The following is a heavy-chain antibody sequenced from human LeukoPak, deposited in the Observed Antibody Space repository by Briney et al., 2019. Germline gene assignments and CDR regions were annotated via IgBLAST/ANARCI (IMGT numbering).Heavy chain of an antibody. CDR3: ALADYYDSSGSPFDY. V-gene: IGHV4-4*07. D-gene: IGHD3-22*01. CDR2: IYTSGST. Sequence: PSETLSLTCTVSGGSISSYYWSWIRQPAGKGLEWIGRIYTSGSTNYNPSLKSRVTMSVDTSKNQFFLKLSSVTAADTAVYYCALADYYDSSGSPFDYWSQGTLVTVSS. J-gene: IGHJ4*02. CDR1: GGSISSYY.